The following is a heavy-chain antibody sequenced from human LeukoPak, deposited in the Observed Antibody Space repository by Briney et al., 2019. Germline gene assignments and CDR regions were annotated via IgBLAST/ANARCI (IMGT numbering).Heavy chain of an antibody. CDR2: INPNSGGT. CDR1: GYTFTGYY. Sequence: GASVKVSCKASGYTFTGYYMHWVRQAPGQGLEWMGWINPNSGGTNYAQKFQGRVTMTRDTSISTAYMELSRLRSDDTAVYYCARAETYYDFWSGYYPSAFDIWGQGTMVTVSS. V-gene: IGHV1-2*02. J-gene: IGHJ3*02. D-gene: IGHD3-3*01. CDR3: ARAETYYDFWSGYYPSAFDI.